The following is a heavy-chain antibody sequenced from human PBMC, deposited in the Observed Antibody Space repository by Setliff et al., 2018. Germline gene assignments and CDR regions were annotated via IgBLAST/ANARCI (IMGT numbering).Heavy chain of an antibody. J-gene: IGHJ6*02. CDR2: IYPGDSDT. V-gene: IGHV5-51*01. Sequence: PGESLKISCQGSGYSFTSYWIGWVRQMPGKGLEWMGIIYPGDSDTRYSPSFQGQVTISADRSTRTAYLQWSSLKASDTAFYYCARSDYGDYFAWDSYGMDVWGQGTTVTVSS. D-gene: IGHD4-17*01. CDR1: GYSFTSYW. CDR3: ARSDYGDYFAWDSYGMDV.